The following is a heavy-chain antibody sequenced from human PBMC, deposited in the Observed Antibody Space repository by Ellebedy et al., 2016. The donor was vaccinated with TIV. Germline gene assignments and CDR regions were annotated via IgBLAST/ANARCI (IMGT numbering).Heavy chain of an antibody. CDR2: YSTGDT. J-gene: IGHJ4*02. D-gene: IGHD4-17*01. V-gene: IGHV3-53*01. CDR3: ATDPDGVYGDTSAY. CDR1: GFSVTNNY. Sequence: GESLKISCAASGFSVTNNYMSWVRQAPGKGLEWVSLYSTGDTYYADSVKGRFTVSRDNSQNTLYLQMTSLRVDDTAVYYCATDPDGVYGDTSAYWGRGTLVTVSP.